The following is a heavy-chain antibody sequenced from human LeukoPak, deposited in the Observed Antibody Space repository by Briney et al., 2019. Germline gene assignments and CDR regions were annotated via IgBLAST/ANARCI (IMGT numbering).Heavy chain of an antibody. Sequence: ASVKVSCKSSVYTFTSYDVNWVRQAPAQGREWMGWVNPNSGHTGYAQKFQGRVTTTRNTSISTAYMELSSLTSEDTAVYYCARGAPGSYCSGGSCPYFDYWGQGTLVSVSS. CDR1: VYTFTSYD. CDR3: ARGAPGSYCSGGSCPYFDY. D-gene: IGHD2-15*01. V-gene: IGHV1-8*01. J-gene: IGHJ4*02. CDR2: VNPNSGHT.